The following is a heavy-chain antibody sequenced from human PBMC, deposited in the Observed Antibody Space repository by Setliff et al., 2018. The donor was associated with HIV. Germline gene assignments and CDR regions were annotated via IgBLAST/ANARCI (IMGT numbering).Heavy chain of an antibody. CDR2: IYYSGST. V-gene: IGHV4-59*08. J-gene: IGHJ2*01. Sequence: SETLSLTCTVSGGSISSYYWSWIRQPPGKGLEWIGYIYYSGSTNYNPSLKSRVTISVDTSKNQFSLKLSSVTAADTSVYYCARLCIAAAGTRSIPWYFDLWGRGTLVTVSS. CDR1: GGSISSYY. CDR3: ARLCIAAAGTRSIPWYFDL. D-gene: IGHD6-13*01.